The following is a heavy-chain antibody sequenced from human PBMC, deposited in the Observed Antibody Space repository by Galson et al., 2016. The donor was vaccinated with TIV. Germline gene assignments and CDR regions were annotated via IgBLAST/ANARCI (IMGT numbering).Heavy chain of an antibody. CDR3: AREGYCSGGTCYSAYYGMDV. Sequence: SLRLSCAASGFTFSSYRMNWVRQAPGKGLEWVSSIMSSGNHIYYADSLKGRPTISRDNARNSLYLQMNSLRAEDTAVYYCAREGYCSGGTCYSAYYGMDVWGQGTTVTVSS. CDR2: IMSSGNHI. CDR1: GFTFSSYR. D-gene: IGHD2-15*01. J-gene: IGHJ6*02. V-gene: IGHV3-21*01.